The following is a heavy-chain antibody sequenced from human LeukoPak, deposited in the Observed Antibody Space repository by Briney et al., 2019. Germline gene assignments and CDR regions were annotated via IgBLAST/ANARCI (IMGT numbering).Heavy chain of an antibody. Sequence: ASVKVSCKASGYTFTGYYMHWVRQAPGQGLECMGGINPHCGGTNYAQKFQGRVTMTRDTSISTAYMEMSRLRSDDTAVYYCARSRMDTAMVANDAFDIWGQGTMVTVSS. D-gene: IGHD5-18*01. CDR2: INPHCGGT. V-gene: IGHV1-2*02. CDR1: GYTFTGYY. CDR3: ARSRMDTAMVANDAFDI. J-gene: IGHJ3*02.